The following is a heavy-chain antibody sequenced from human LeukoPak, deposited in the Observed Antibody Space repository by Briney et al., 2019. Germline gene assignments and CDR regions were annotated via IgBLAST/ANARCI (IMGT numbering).Heavy chain of an antibody. CDR2: ISGNGDNT. Sequence: RASVKVPCKASGYTYTTYGISWVRQAPGQGLEWMGWISGNGDNTKYVQEFQGRVTMTTDTSTSTAYMDLRSLRSDDTAIYYCARVHGYYIGLYYFDYWGQGTLVTVFS. V-gene: IGHV1-18*01. D-gene: IGHD4-17*01. J-gene: IGHJ4*02. CDR3: ARVHGYYIGLYYFDY. CDR1: GYTYTTYG.